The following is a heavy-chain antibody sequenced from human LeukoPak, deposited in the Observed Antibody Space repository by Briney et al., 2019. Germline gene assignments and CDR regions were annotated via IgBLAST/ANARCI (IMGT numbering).Heavy chain of an antibody. J-gene: IGHJ3*02. CDR3: AREMMIGGFDI. D-gene: IGHD3-22*01. Sequence: SETLSLTCTVSGVSVSSGSYYWSWIQQPPGKGLEWIGYIYYSGSTNYNPSLKSRVTISVDTSKNQFSLKLSSVTAADTAVYYCAREMMIGGFDIWGQGTMVTVSS. CDR2: IYYSGST. CDR1: GVSVSSGSYY. V-gene: IGHV4-61*01.